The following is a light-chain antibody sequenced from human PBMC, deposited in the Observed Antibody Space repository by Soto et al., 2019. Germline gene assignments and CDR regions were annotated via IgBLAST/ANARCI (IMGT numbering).Light chain of an antibody. J-gene: IGKJ1*01. V-gene: IGKV1-5*01. CDR2: DAS. Sequence: DIQMTQSPSTLSASVGDRVTITCRASQSITNWLAWFQQKPGKAPKLLVYDASSLESGVPSRFSGSGSGTEFTLTISSLQPDDFATYYCQQHNSSKWKCGKGTKVDIK. CDR3: QQHNSSKWK. CDR1: QSITNW.